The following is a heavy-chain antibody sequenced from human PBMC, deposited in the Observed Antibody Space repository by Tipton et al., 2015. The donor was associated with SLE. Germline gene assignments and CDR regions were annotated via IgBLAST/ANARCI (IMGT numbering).Heavy chain of an antibody. CDR1: DDSIRDYY. V-gene: IGHV4-59*12. Sequence: TLSLTCSVSDDSIRDYYFSWIRQPPGKELEWIGYISYSGSTVYNPSLKSRVTISLDTSKNQVSLQLNSVTAADTAIYYCARDISIAGRPMMRFDPWGQGTLVTVSS. J-gene: IGHJ5*02. D-gene: IGHD6-6*01. CDR3: ARDISIAGRPMMRFDP. CDR2: ISYSGST.